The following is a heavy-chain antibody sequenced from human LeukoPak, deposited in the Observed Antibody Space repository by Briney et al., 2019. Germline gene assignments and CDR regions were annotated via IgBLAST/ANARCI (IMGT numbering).Heavy chain of an antibody. CDR3: ATDIQQLVLFAY. Sequence: RASVKVSCKVSGYCLSEVSMHWVRQAPGQGLEWMGSFDPEDGEAIYAQRFQGRVTMTEDTSTNTAYMEVNSLRSEDTAVYYCATDIQQLVLFAYWGQGTLVTVSS. J-gene: IGHJ4*02. CDR1: GYCLSEVS. CDR2: FDPEDGEA. D-gene: IGHD6-13*01. V-gene: IGHV1-24*01.